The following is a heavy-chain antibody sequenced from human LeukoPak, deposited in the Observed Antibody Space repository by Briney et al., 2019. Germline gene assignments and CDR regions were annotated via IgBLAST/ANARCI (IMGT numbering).Heavy chain of an antibody. Sequence: ASVKVSCKASGHTFTSYGISWVRQAPGQGLEWMGWISAYNGNTNYAQKLQGRVTMTTDTSTSTAYMELRSLRSDDTAVYYCHTYYYDSSGYSIDYWGQGTLVTVSS. CDR3: HTYYYDSSGYSIDY. CDR1: GHTFTSYG. V-gene: IGHV1-18*01. CDR2: ISAYNGNT. J-gene: IGHJ4*02. D-gene: IGHD3-22*01.